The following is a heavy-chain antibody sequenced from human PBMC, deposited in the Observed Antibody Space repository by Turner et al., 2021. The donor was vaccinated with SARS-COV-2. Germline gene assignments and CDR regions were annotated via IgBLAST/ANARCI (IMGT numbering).Heavy chain of an antibody. D-gene: IGHD3-3*01. CDR1: GFTFSTYS. CDR3: ARDLVDFWSGYHMLGFDY. CDR2: ISSRISYI. V-gene: IGHV3-21*01. J-gene: IGHJ4*02. Sequence: EVQLVESGGGLVRPGGSLSPSCAAFGFTFSTYSMNWVRQAPGKGLEWVSSISSRISYIYYADSVKGRFTISRDNAKNSLYLQMNSLRAEDTAVYYCARDLVDFWSGYHMLGFDYWGQGTLVTVSS.